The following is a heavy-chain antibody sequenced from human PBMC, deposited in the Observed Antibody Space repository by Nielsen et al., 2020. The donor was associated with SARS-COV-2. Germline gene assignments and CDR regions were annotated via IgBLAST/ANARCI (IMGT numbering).Heavy chain of an antibody. CDR2: INADNGNT. CDR3: ARITPSSGWDY. D-gene: IGHD6-19*01. V-gene: IGHV1-3*01. CDR1: GYSFTTYA. Sequence: GESLKVSCKASGYSFTTYAIHWARQAPGQRLEWMGWINADNGNTRYSQEFQGRVTLNRDTSASTAYMELSSLSSEDTAVYYCARITPSSGWDYWGQGTLVTVSS. J-gene: IGHJ4*02.